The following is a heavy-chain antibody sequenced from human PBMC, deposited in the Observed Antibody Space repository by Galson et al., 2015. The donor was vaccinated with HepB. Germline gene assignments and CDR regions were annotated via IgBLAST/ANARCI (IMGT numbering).Heavy chain of an antibody. V-gene: IGHV5-10-1*01. J-gene: IGHJ4*02. D-gene: IGHD6-19*01. CDR1: GSSFTSYW. CDR3: ARRERQWLAFDY. CDR2: IDPSDSYT. Sequence: QSRAAVTKPGETLRISSKGSGSSFTSYWIRWVRQMPGKGLEWMGRIDPSDSYTNYRPSFQGHVTISADKSISTAYLQWSSLKASDTAMYYCARRERQWLAFDYWGQGTLVTVSS.